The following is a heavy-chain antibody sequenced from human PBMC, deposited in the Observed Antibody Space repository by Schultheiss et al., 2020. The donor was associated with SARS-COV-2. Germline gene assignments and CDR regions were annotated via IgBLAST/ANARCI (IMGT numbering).Heavy chain of an antibody. CDR2: IFSNDEK. CDR1: GFSLSTSGMC. V-gene: IGHV2-26*01. CDR3: ARILGSSGYFGWFDP. J-gene: IGHJ5*02. D-gene: IGHD3-22*01. Sequence: SGPTLVKPTQTLTLTCSFSGFSLSTSGMCVSWIRQPPGKALEWLAHIFSNDEKSYGTSLKSRLTISKDTSKSQVVLTMTNMDPVDTATYYCARILGSSGYFGWFDPWGQGTLVTVSS.